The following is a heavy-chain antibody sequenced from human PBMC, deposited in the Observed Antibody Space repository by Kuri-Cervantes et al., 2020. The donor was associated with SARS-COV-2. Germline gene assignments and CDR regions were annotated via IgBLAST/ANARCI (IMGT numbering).Heavy chain of an antibody. CDR3: TRGPIRGFDI. CDR2: IRTKAYAGTT. Sequence: GGSLRLSCTPSGFTFGDYTINWVRQAPGKGLEWAGFIRTKAYAGTTEYAASVKGRFTISRDDSTGIAYLQMNSPKTDDTAMYYCTRGPIRGFDIWGQGTMVTVSS. V-gene: IGHV3-49*04. CDR1: GFTFGDYT. J-gene: IGHJ3*02. D-gene: IGHD3-3*02.